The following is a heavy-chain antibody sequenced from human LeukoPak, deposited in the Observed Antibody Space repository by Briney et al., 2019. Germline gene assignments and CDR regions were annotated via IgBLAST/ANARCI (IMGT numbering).Heavy chain of an antibody. D-gene: IGHD3-22*01. J-gene: IGHJ4*02. CDR1: GFTFSNYA. CDR2: ISGSGGST. CDR3: AKDYVYYDSSGYYY. Sequence: GGSLRLSCAASGFTFSNYAMRWVRQAPGKGLEWVSGISGSGGSTYYADSVKGRFTISRDNSKNTLYLQMNSLRAEDTAVYYCAKDYVYYDSSGYYYWGQGTLVTVSS. V-gene: IGHV3-23*01.